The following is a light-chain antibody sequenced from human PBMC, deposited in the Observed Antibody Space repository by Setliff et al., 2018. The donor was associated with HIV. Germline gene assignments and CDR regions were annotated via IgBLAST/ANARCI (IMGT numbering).Light chain of an antibody. J-gene: IGLJ2*01. CDR3: SSYTTTSTVV. CDR1: TSDVGAYDY. Sequence: QSALTQPASVSGSPGQSITISCTGTTSDVGAYDYVSWHQQHPGKAPKLMIYEVSYRPSGISTRFSGSKSGNTASLTISGLQAEDEADYHCSSYTTTSTVVFGGGTKVTV. V-gene: IGLV2-14*01. CDR2: EVS.